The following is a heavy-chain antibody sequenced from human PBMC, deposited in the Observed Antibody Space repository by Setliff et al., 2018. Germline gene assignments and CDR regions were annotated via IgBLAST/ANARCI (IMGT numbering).Heavy chain of an antibody. CDR3: ARDFQLVLPYHVDCAMDV. CDR1: GFTFGDYA. J-gene: IGHJ6*03. D-gene: IGHD3-10*01. Sequence: GGSLRLSCTASGFTFGDYAMSWVRQAPGKGLEWVGFIRSKAYGGTTEYAASVKGRFTISRDDSKSIAYLQMNSLRAEDTAVYYCARDFQLVLPYHVDCAMDVWGKGTTVTVSS. CDR2: IRSKAYGGTT. V-gene: IGHV3-49*04.